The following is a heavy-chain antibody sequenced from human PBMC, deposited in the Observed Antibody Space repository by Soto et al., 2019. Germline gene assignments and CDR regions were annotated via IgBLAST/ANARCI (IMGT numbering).Heavy chain of an antibody. CDR2: INHSGST. D-gene: IGHD3-22*01. CDR3: ATGSGYRLFQH. Sequence: SETLSLTCAVYGGSFSGYYWSWIRQPPGKGLGWIGEINHSGSTNYNPSLKSRVTISVXXXXXXFXLXLXSXTAAXTAVYYCATGSGYRLFQHWGQGTLVTVS. CDR1: GGSFSGYY. J-gene: IGHJ1*01. V-gene: IGHV4-34*01.